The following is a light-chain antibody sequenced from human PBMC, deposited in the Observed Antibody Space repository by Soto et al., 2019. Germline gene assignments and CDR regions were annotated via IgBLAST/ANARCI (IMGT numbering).Light chain of an antibody. V-gene: IGKV3-15*01. J-gene: IGKJ5*01. CDR1: QRGSTK. CDR2: DAS. CDR3: QQYNTWPRIT. Sequence: EIVMTQSPATLSVCPGERVALSCRASQRGSTKLAWYQQKPGQAPRILIYDASATAAGIPARLRGSGSGPAFTLPLGSLQSEHFPVYHRQQYNTWPRITSAPGPRLEIK.